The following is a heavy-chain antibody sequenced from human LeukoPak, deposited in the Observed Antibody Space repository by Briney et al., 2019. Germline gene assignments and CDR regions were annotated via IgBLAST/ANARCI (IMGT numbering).Heavy chain of an antibody. J-gene: IGHJ4*02. CDR2: ISSSSSYI. Sequence: PGGSLRLSCAASGFTFSSYSMNWVRQAPGKGLEWVSSISSSSSYIYYADSVKGRFTISRDNSRTTLFLQMNSLRAEDTAVYYCAKMAPDSSSWYYFDSWGQGTLVTVSS. CDR1: GFTFSSYS. CDR3: AKMAPDSSSWYYFDS. D-gene: IGHD6-13*01. V-gene: IGHV3-21*04.